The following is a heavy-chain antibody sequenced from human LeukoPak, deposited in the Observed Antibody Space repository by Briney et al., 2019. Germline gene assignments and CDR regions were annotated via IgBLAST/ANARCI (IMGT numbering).Heavy chain of an antibody. CDR3: ARDRGGSAAEFDY. Sequence: SETLSLTCTVSGGSISSYYWSWIRQPPGKGLEWIGYIYYSGSTNYNPSLKSRVTISVDTSKNQFSLKLSSVTAADTAVYYCARDRGGSAAEFDYWGQGTLVTVSS. J-gene: IGHJ4*02. D-gene: IGHD3-10*01. CDR1: GGSISSYY. CDR2: IYYSGST. V-gene: IGHV4-59*12.